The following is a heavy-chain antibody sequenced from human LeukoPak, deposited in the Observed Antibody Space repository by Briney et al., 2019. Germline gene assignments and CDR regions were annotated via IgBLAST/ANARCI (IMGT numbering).Heavy chain of an antibody. CDR3: ARGGMDHAFDV. D-gene: IGHD2-8*01. CDR1: GFTFRSYW. V-gene: IGHV3-74*01. Sequence: PGGSLRLSCAASGFTFRSYWMYWVRQVPGKGLEYVSRIDNGGSGTTYAGSVKGRFTISRDNGNNGVFLQMNSLRAEDTAMYYCARGGMDHAFDVWGQGTMVTVSS. J-gene: IGHJ3*01. CDR2: IDNGGSGT.